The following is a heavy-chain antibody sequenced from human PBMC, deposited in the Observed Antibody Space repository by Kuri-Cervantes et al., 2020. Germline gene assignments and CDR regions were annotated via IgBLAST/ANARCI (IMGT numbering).Heavy chain of an antibody. D-gene: IGHD1-26*01. J-gene: IGHJ3*02. CDR3: ARYGGSHSSDAFDI. CDR1: GFTFSNFG. CDR2: IWYDGSNK. V-gene: IGHV3-33*08. Sequence: GESLKISCAASGFTFSNFGMHWVRQAPGKGLEWVALIWYDGSNKYYADSVKGRFTISRDNSKNTLYLQMNSLRAEDTAVYYCARYGGSHSSDAFDIWGQETMVTVSS.